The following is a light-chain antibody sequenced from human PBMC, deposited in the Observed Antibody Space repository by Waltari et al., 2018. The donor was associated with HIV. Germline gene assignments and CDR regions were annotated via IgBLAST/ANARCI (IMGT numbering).Light chain of an antibody. CDR2: GNS. CDR1: SSNIRAGYD. CDR3: QSYDSSLSGSGV. V-gene: IGLV1-40*01. J-gene: IGLJ3*02. Sequence: QSVLTPPPSVSGAPGQRVTIPRTGRSSNIRAGYDVHWYQQLPGPAPKLLIYGNSNRPSGVPDRFSGSKSGTSASLAITGLQAEDEADYYCQSYDSSLSGSGVFGGGTKLTVL.